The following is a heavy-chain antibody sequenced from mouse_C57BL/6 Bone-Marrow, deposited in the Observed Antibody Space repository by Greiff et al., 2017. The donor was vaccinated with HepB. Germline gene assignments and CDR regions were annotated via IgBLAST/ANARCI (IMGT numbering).Heavy chain of an antibody. CDR1: GYTFTSYW. V-gene: IGHV1-55*01. J-gene: IGHJ2*01. D-gene: IGHD1-1*01. Sequence: VQLQQPGAELVKPGASVKMSCKASGYTFTSYWITWVKQRPGQGLEWIGDIYPGSGSTNYNEKFKSKATLTVDTSSSTAYMQLSSLTSEDSAVYYCAREGYYYGSSPYFDYWGQGTTLTVSS. CDR2: IYPGSGST. CDR3: AREGYYYGSSPYFDY.